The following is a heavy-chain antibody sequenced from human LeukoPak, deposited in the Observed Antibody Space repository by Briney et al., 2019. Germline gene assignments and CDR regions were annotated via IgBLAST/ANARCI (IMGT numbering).Heavy chain of an antibody. J-gene: IGHJ5*02. Sequence: GGSLRLSCAASGFTFSSYAMSWVRQAPGKGLEWVAVISHDGSNKYYADSVKGRFTISRDNSKNALYLQMNSLRAEDTAVYYCARGRYSSSPFDPWGQGTLVTVSS. CDR1: GFTFSSYA. V-gene: IGHV3-30-3*01. D-gene: IGHD6-6*01. CDR2: ISHDGSNK. CDR3: ARGRYSSSPFDP.